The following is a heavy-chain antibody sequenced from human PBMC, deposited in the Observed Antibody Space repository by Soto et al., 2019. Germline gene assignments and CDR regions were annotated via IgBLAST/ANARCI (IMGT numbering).Heavy chain of an antibody. D-gene: IGHD3-10*01. J-gene: IGHJ4*02. CDR2: ISSSSSTI. CDR3: ARDGSSRPTEY. V-gene: IGHV3-48*01. Sequence: PGGSLRLSCAASGFTFSSYSMNWVRQAPGKGLEWVSYISSSSSTIYYADSVKGRFTISRDNSKNTVYLQMNSLRAEDTAVYYCARDGSSRPTEYWGQGTLVTVSS. CDR1: GFTFSSYS.